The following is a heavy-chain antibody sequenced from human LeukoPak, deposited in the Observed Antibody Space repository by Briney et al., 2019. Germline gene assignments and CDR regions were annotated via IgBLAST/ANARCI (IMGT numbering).Heavy chain of an antibody. CDR3: AREGEIAAAGTFRH. Sequence: SETLSLTCTVSGGSISSGDYYWSWIRQPPGKGLEWIGYIYYSGSTYYNPSLKSRVTISVDTSKNQFSLELSSVTAADTAVYYCAREGEIAAAGTFRHWGQGTLVTVSS. CDR1: GGSISSGDYY. V-gene: IGHV4-30-4*08. CDR2: IYYSGST. J-gene: IGHJ4*02. D-gene: IGHD6-13*01.